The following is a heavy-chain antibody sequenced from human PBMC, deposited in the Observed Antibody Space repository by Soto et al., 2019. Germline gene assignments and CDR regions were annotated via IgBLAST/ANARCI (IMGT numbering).Heavy chain of an antibody. D-gene: IGHD3-22*01. CDR2: IYYSGST. V-gene: IGHV4-31*03. CDR3: AVGVYYDSSGQRVDAFDI. CDR1: GGSISSGGYY. Sequence: QVQLQESGPGLVKPSQTLSLTCTVSGGSISSGGYYWSWIRQHPGKGLEWIGYIYYSGSTYYNPSLKSRVTIAVDTSKKQFSLKLRSVTAADTAVYYCAVGVYYDSSGQRVDAFDIWGQGTMVTVS. J-gene: IGHJ3*02.